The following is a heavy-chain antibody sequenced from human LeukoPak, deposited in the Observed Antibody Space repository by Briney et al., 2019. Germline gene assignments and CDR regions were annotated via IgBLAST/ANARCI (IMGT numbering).Heavy chain of an antibody. Sequence: SVKVSCKASGGTFSSYAISWVRQAPGQGLEWMGGIIPIFGTANYAQKFQGRVTITADESTSTAYMELSSLRSEDTAVYYCARDHYSGSAFDYWGQGTLVTVSS. CDR2: IIPIFGTA. J-gene: IGHJ4*02. CDR3: ARDHYSGSAFDY. V-gene: IGHV1-69*13. D-gene: IGHD1-26*01. CDR1: GGTFSSYA.